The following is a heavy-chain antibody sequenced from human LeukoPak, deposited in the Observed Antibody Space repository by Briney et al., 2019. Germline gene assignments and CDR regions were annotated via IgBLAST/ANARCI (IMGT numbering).Heavy chain of an antibody. D-gene: IGHD1-26*01. V-gene: IGHV4-59*08. J-gene: IGHJ6*02. CDR2: MYYSGSST. CDR1: GGSINSDY. CDR3: ARQGHKLTLVDYYGMDV. Sequence: SETLSLTCTVSGGSINSDYWRWVRQPPGKGLEWIGYMYYSGSSTNYNPSLKSRVTISVDRSKNQFSLKLSSVTAADTAVYYCARQGHKLTLVDYYGMDVWGQGTTVTVSS.